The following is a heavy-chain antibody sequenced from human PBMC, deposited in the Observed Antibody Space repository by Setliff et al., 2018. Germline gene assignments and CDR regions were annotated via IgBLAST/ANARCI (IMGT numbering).Heavy chain of an antibody. CDR1: GGSISSGDYY. V-gene: IGHV4-30-4*08. D-gene: IGHD3-22*01. CDR2: IYSSGGT. J-gene: IGHJ4*02. Sequence: SETLSLTCTVSGGSISSGDYYWSWIRQPPGKGLEWIGYIYSSGGTYYNPSLKSRVSMSVDTSKNQFSLKLSSVTAADTAVYYCARESRYYYDNLGTLDYWGQGTLVTVSS. CDR3: ARESRYYYDNLGTLDY.